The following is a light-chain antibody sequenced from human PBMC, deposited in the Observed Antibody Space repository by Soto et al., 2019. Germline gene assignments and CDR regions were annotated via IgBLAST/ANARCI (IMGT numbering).Light chain of an antibody. CDR2: AAS. V-gene: IGKV3-15*01. CDR3: QQYNAWPYT. CDR1: QSVSSN. Sequence: EVVMTQSPATLSVSPGERVTLSCRASQSVSSNLAWYQQKPGQAPRLLIYAASTRATGIPARFSGSGSGTEFTLTISSLQSEDFAVCYCQQYNAWPYTFGQGTKLEIK. J-gene: IGKJ2*01.